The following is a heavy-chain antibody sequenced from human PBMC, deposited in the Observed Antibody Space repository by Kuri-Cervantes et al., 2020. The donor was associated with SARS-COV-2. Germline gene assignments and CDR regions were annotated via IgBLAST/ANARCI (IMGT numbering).Heavy chain of an antibody. CDR3: AREELLHGGDYFDY. J-gene: IGHJ4*02. CDR2: IRYDGSNK. Sequence: GESLKISCAASGFTFSSYAMHWVRQTPGKGLEWVAFIRYDGSNKYYADSVKGRFTISRDNSKNTLYLQMNSLRAEDTAVYYCAREELLHGGDYFDYWGQGTLVTVSS. CDR1: GFTFSSYA. D-gene: IGHD1-26*01. V-gene: IGHV3-30*02.